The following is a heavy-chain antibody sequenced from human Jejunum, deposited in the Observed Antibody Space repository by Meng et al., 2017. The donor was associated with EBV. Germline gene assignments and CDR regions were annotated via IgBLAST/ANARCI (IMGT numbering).Heavy chain of an antibody. CDR3: ARRLNLDYRSGTYNCLDP. V-gene: IGHV2-5*01. CDR2: MYWNDDK. CDR1: GFSLTTSGVG. J-gene: IGHJ5*02. Sequence: QITLKEPAPTLVKPPQTLTLTCTLSGFSLTTSGVGVAWIRQPPGKALEWLGYMYWNDDKQYSPSLKSRLTITKDTSKNQVVLTMPNMDPVDTATYYCARRLNLDYRSGTYNCLDPWGQGTLVTVSS. D-gene: IGHD3-10*01.